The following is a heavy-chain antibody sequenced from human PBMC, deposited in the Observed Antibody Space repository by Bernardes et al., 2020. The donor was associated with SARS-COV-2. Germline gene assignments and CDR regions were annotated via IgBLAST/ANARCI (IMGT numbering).Heavy chain of an antibody. Sequence: GGSLRLSCVASGFSFNFFSMNWVRQAPGKGLEWVSVISGTGVNTHCADSVGGGFTSSRDNSKNTLYLQMSSLSAEDTAVYYCGKEGTAGGSPYYYGMAVWGQETTVTVSS. J-gene: IGHJ6*02. CDR1: GFSFNFFS. CDR3: GKEGTAGGSPYYYGMAV. D-gene: IGHD6-13*01. CDR2: ISGTGVNT. V-gene: IGHV3-23*01.